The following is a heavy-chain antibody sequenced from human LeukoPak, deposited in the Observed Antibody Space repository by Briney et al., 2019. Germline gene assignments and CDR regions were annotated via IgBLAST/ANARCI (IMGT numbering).Heavy chain of an antibody. CDR2: ITHSGST. D-gene: IGHD6-19*01. CDR3: ARLLLDATGCKFDY. Sequence: SETLSLTCAVYGGSFSGHYWSWLRQPPGKGLEWIGEITHSGSTNYNPSLKSRVTISVDTSKNQFSLKLSSVAAADTAVYYCARLLLDATGCKFDYWGQGTLVTVSS. J-gene: IGHJ4*02. V-gene: IGHV4-34*01. CDR1: GGSFSGHY.